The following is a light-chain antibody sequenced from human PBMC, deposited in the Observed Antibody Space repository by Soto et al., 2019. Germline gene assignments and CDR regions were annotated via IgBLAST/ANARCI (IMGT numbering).Light chain of an antibody. Sequence: DIQMTQSPSSLSASVGDRVTITCRASQSISSYLNWDQQKPGKAPKLLIYAASSLQSGVPSMFSGSGSGTDFTLTISSLQPEDFATYYCQQSYSTPLTFGGGTKVEI. CDR2: AAS. V-gene: IGKV1-39*01. CDR3: QQSYSTPLT. J-gene: IGKJ4*01. CDR1: QSISSY.